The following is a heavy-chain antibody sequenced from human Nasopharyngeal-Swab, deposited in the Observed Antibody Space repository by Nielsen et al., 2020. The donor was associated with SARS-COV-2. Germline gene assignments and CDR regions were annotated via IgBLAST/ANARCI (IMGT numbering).Heavy chain of an antibody. CDR2: IWYDGSNK. Sequence: RGSLRLSCAASGFTFSSYGMHWVRQAPGKGLEWVAVIWYDGSNKYYADSVKGRFTISRDNSKNTLYLQMNSLRAEDTAVYYCASHYGSGSLPLDYWGQGTLVTVSS. CDR1: GFTFSSYG. CDR3: ASHYGSGSLPLDY. D-gene: IGHD3-10*01. V-gene: IGHV3-33*08. J-gene: IGHJ4*02.